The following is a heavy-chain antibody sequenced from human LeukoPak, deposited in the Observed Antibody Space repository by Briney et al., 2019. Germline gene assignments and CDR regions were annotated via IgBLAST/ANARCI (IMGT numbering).Heavy chain of an antibody. CDR1: GYTFTDYY. Sequence: GASVKVSCKASGYTFTDYYIHWVRQAPGQGLEWMGWIFPKSGGTQYAQKFQGRVTMTGDASINTVYMEVSGLTSDDTAVYYCARANWGLENWFDPWGQGALVTVSS. CDR2: IFPKSGGT. D-gene: IGHD7-27*01. V-gene: IGHV1-2*02. CDR3: ARANWGLENWFDP. J-gene: IGHJ5*02.